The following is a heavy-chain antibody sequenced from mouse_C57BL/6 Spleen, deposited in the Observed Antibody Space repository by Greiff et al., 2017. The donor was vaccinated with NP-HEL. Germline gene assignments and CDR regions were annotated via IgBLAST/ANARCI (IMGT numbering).Heavy chain of an antibody. CDR1: GYTFTDYY. V-gene: IGHV1-26*01. CDR3: ARVGVYYGYDGSPWFAY. CDR2: INPNNGGT. J-gene: IGHJ3*01. D-gene: IGHD2-2*01. Sequence: EVQLQQSGPELVKPGASVKISCKASGYTFTDYYMNWVKQSHGKSLEWIGDINPNNGGTSYNQKFKGKATLTVDKSSSTAYMELRSLTSEDSAVYDCARVGVYYGYDGSPWFAYWGQGTLVTVSA.